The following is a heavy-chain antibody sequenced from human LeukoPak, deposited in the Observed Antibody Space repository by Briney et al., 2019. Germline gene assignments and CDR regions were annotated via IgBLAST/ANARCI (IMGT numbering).Heavy chain of an antibody. CDR3: ARRFPLCMYSSSSCYYYGMDV. V-gene: IGHV4-59*08. J-gene: IGHJ6*02. CDR2: IYYSGST. CDR1: GGSISSYY. D-gene: IGHD6-6*01. Sequence: SETLSLTCTASGGSISSYYWSWIRQPPGKGLEWIGYIYYSGSTNYNPSLKSRVTISVDTSKNQFSLKLSSVTAADTAVYYCARRFPLCMYSSSSCYYYGMDVWGQGTTVTVSS.